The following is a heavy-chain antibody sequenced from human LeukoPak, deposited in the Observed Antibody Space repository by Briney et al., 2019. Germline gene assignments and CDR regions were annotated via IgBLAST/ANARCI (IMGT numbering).Heavy chain of an antibody. CDR2: INPNSGGT. V-gene: IGHV1-2*02. D-gene: IGHD2-2*01. J-gene: IGHJ3*02. Sequence: GASVKVSCKASGYTFTGYYMHWVRQAPGQGLEWMGWINPNSGGTNYAQKFQGRVTMTRDTSISTAYMELSRLRSDDTAVYYCARGDGYCSSTSCYAGYNDAFDIWGQGTMVTVSS. CDR1: GYTFTGYY. CDR3: ARGDGYCSSTSCYAGYNDAFDI.